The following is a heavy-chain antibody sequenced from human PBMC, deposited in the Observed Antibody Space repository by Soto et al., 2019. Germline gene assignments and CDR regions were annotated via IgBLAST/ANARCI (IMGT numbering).Heavy chain of an antibody. D-gene: IGHD6-19*01. J-gene: IGHJ4*02. CDR3: ARAVAVPADFDY. V-gene: IGHV1-69*13. CDR2: IIPFFDTA. CDR1: GGTFSSYA. Sequence: GASVKVSCKASGGTFSSYAFSWVRQAPGQGLEWMGDIIPFFDTADYAQKFQGRVTITADESTSTAYMELSSLRSEDTAVYYCARAVAVPADFDYWGQGTLVTVSS.